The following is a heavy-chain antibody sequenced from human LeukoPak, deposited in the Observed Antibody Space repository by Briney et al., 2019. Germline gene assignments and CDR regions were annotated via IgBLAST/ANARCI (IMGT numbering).Heavy chain of an antibody. D-gene: IGHD1-26*01. J-gene: IGHJ4*02. CDR2: IYPGDSET. CDR1: GYSFTSYW. Sequence: GESLKISGKGSGYSFTSYWIGWVRQMPGKGLEWMGIIYPGDSETRYSPSFQGQVTISADKSISTAYLQWSSLKASDTAMYYCARHAPYSGSYYPDYWGQGTLVTVSS. V-gene: IGHV5-51*01. CDR3: ARHAPYSGSYYPDY.